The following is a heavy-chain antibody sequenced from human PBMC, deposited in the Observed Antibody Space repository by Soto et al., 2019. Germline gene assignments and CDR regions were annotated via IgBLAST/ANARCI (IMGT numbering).Heavy chain of an antibody. V-gene: IGHV2-5*02. J-gene: IGHJ4*02. D-gene: IGHD1-26*01. Sequence: VSGPTLVNPTQTLTLTCTFSGFSLSTSAVAVGWIRQPPGKALEWLALIYWDDDKRYSPSLKSRLTITRGTSKNQVVLRMTKMDPVDTATYYCAHPRIVGNSRSAYYFDYWGQGTRVTVAS. CDR2: IYWDDDK. CDR3: AHPRIVGNSRSAYYFDY. CDR1: GFSLSTSAVA.